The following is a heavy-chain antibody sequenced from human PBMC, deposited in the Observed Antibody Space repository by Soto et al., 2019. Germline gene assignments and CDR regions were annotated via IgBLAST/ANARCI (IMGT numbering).Heavy chain of an antibody. J-gene: IGHJ6*02. D-gene: IGHD3-10*01. Sequence: PSETLSLTCAVSGGSLSGYFWTWIRQPPGKGLEWIGEINHSGSTNYNPSLKSRVTISVDTSKNQFSLKLSSVTAADTAVYYCARVLGYGSGSYPAYYYYYYGMDVWGQGTTVTVS. CDR2: INHSGST. CDR1: GGSLSGYF. CDR3: ARVLGYGSGSYPAYYYYYYGMDV. V-gene: IGHV4-34*01.